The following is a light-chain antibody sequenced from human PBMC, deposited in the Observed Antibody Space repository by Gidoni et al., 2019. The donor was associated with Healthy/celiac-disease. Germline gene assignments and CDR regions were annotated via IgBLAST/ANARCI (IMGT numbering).Light chain of an antibody. Sequence: EIVLTQSPATLSLSPGERATLPFRASQSVSSYLAWYQQKPGQAPRLLIYDASNRATGIPARFSGSGSGTDFTLTISSLEPEDFAVYYCQQRSNWSFTFGQGTRLEIK. V-gene: IGKV3-11*01. CDR2: DAS. CDR1: QSVSSY. CDR3: QQRSNWSFT. J-gene: IGKJ5*01.